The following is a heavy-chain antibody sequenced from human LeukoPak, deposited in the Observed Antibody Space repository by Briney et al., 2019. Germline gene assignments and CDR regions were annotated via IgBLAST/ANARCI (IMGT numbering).Heavy chain of an antibody. Sequence: PSETLSLTCTVSGGSISSYYWSWIRQPPGKGLEWIAYIYYSGSTNYNPSLKSRVTISVDTSKNQFSLKLSSVTAADTAVYYCARDGYRHYYGSGSYTYWGQGTLVTVSS. J-gene: IGHJ4*02. CDR1: GGSISSYY. CDR2: IYYSGST. CDR3: ARDGYRHYYGSGSYTY. D-gene: IGHD3-10*01. V-gene: IGHV4-59*01.